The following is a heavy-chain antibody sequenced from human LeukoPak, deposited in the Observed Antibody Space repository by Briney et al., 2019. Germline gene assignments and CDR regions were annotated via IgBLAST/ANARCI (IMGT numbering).Heavy chain of an antibody. J-gene: IGHJ4*02. CDR3: AREGSGYSEVDY. V-gene: IGHV3-21*01. CDR1: GFTFSSYS. D-gene: IGHD3-22*01. Sequence: GGSLRLSCAASGFTFSSYSMNWVRQAPGKGLEWVSSISSSSSYIYYADSVKGRFTISRDNAKNSLYLQMNSLRAEDTAVYYCAREGSGYSEVDYWGQGTLVTVSS. CDR2: ISSSSSYI.